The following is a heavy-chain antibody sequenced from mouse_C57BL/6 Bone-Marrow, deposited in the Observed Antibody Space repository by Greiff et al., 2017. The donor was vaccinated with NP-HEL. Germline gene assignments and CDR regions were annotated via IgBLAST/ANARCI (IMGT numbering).Heavy chain of an antibody. V-gene: IGHV2-9-1*01. CDR2: IWTGGGT. J-gene: IGHJ4*01. CDR1: GFSLTSYA. CDR3: ARRTAQATYAMDY. Sequence: VKLVESGPGLVAPSQSLSITCTVSGFSLTSYAISWVRQPPGKGLEWLGVIWTGGGTNYNSALKSRLSISKDNSKSQVFLKMNSLQTDDTARYYCARRTAQATYAMDYWGQGTSVTVSS. D-gene: IGHD3-2*02.